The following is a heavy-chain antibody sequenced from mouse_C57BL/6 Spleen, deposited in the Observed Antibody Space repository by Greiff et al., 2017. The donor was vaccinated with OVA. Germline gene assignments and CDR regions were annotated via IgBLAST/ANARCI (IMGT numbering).Heavy chain of an antibody. D-gene: IGHD2-4*01. CDR2: IYPGSGNT. CDR1: GYTFTDYY. CDR3: ARDDYDAYAMDY. J-gene: IGHJ4*01. Sequence: QVQLQQSGAELVRPGASVKLSCKASGYTFTDYYINWLKPRPGQGLEWIARIYPGSGNTYYNEKFKGKATLTAEKSSSTAYMQLSSLTSEDSAVYFCARDDYDAYAMDYWGQGTSVTVSS. V-gene: IGHV1-76*01.